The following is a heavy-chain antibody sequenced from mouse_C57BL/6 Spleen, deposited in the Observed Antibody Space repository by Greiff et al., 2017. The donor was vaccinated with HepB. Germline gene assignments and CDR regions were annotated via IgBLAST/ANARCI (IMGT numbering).Heavy chain of an antibody. CDR1: GYTFTDYN. V-gene: IGHV1-18*01. D-gene: IGHD1-1*01. J-gene: IGHJ2*01. CDR2: INPNNGGT. Sequence: VQLKQSGPELVKPGASVKIPCKASGYTFTDYNMDWVKQSHGKSLEWIGDINPNNGGTIYNQKFKGKATLTVDKSSSTAYMELRSLTSEDTAVYYCARPSDYYGSSYSFFDYWGQGTTLTVSS. CDR3: ARPSDYYGSSYSFFDY.